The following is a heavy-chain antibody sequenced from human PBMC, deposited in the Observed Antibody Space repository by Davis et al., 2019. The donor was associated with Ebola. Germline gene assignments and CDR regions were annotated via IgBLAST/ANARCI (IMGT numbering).Heavy chain of an antibody. CDR1: GLSIHMYW. CDR3: ARDVGVEFGH. J-gene: IGHJ5*02. Sequence: GESLKISCAASGLSIHMYWMTWVRQAPGKGLEWVANIKEDGSVKYYVDSVKGRFTISRDNAKNSLFLQMNSLRAEDTAVYYCARDVGVEFGHWGQGTLVTVSS. CDR2: IKEDGSVK. D-gene: IGHD3-10*01. V-gene: IGHV3-7*03.